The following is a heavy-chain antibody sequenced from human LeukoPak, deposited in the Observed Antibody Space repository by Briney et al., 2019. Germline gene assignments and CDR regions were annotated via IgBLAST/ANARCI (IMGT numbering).Heavy chain of an antibody. CDR1: EFTFSSYC. Sequence: GGSLRLSCAASEFTFSSYCMHWVRQAPAKGLVWVSRINSDGSSTSYADSVKGRFTISRDNAKNTLYLQMNSLRAEDTAVYYCGGLESSAFDYWGQGTLVTVSS. CDR2: INSDGSST. D-gene: IGHD1-1*01. CDR3: GGLESSAFDY. J-gene: IGHJ4*02. V-gene: IGHV3-74*01.